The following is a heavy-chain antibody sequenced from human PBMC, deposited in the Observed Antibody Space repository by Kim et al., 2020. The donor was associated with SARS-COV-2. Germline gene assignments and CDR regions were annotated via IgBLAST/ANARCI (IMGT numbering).Heavy chain of an antibody. CDR2: ISSSGSTI. V-gene: IGHV3-11*01. CDR1: GFTFSDYY. Sequence: GGSLRLSCAASGFTFSDYYMSWIRQAPGKGLEWVSYISSSGSTIYYADSVKGRFTISRDNAKNSLYLQMNSLRAEDTAVYYCAREFLGYCSGGSCYSTYYYYYGMDVWGQGTTVTVSS. J-gene: IGHJ6*02. D-gene: IGHD2-15*01. CDR3: AREFLGYCSGGSCYSTYYYYYGMDV.